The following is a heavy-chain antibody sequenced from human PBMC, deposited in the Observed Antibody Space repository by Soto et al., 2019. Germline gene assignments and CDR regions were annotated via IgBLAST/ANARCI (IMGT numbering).Heavy chain of an antibody. CDR1: GFPFNTYA. CDR2: TSIGGNT. CDR3: AKDLRPGLVVPTKSGFDP. J-gene: IGHJ5*02. V-gene: IGHV3-23*01. D-gene: IGHD3-10*01. Sequence: GGSLRLSCEASGFPFNTYAMTWFRQLPGMGLEWVSTTSIGGNTDFAESVRGRFSVSRDNSKNTLYLQMTNLRAEDAAIYFCAKDLRPGLVVPTKSGFDPWGQGTRVTVSS.